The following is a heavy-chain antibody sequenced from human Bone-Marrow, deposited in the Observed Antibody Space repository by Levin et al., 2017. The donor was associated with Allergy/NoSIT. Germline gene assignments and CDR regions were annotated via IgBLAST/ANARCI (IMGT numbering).Heavy chain of an antibody. J-gene: IGHJ4*02. Sequence: GESLKISCEASEFTFRRNAMNWVRQAPGKGLEWVSTITSDGRGTYYANSVKGRFTISRDTSKNTVYLEMKSLRAEDTAVYYCARTVVRFFSDIWGLGTLVTVSS. D-gene: IGHD3-10*01. CDR2: ITSDGRGT. CDR1: EFTFRRNA. V-gene: IGHV3-23*01. CDR3: ARTVVRFFSDI.